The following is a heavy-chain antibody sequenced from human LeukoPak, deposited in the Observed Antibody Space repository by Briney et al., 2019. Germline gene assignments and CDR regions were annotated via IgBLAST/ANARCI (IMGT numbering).Heavy chain of an antibody. J-gene: IGHJ4*02. CDR3: ARASYDYGDYSHFDY. CDR1: SGSISSSNW. V-gene: IGHV4-4*02. CDR2: IYHSGST. Sequence: SETLSLTCAVSSGSISSSNWWSWVRPPPGKGLEWIGEIYHSGSTNFNPSLRTRDTISVDKSKKNFSLKLPSVPAADTAVYYCARASYDYGDYSHFDYWGQGTLVTVSS. D-gene: IGHD4-17*01.